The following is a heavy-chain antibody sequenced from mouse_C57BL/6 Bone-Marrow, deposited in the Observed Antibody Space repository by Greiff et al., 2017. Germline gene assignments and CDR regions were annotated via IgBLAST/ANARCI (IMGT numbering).Heavy chain of an antibody. V-gene: IGHV3-1*01. CDR2: ISYSGST. D-gene: IGHD4-1*01. Sequence: EVQVVESGPGMVKPSQSLSLTCTVTGYSITSGYDWHWIRHFPGNKLEWMGYISYSGSTNYNPSLKSRISITHDTSKNHFFLKLNSVTTEDTATYYCARANWGAWYFDVWGTGTTVTVSS. J-gene: IGHJ1*03. CDR3: ARANWGAWYFDV. CDR1: GYSITSGYD.